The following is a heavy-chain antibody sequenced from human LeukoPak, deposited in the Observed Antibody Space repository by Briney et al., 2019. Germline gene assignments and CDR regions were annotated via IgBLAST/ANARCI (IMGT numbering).Heavy chain of an antibody. V-gene: IGHV3-23*01. D-gene: IGHD4-17*01. CDR3: AKGPLGDVDY. J-gene: IGHJ4*02. CDR2: ISDSGGST. CDR1: GFTFTNYV. Sequence: GGSLRLSCAASGFTFTNYVMSWVRQAPGKGLEWVSGISDSGGSTYYADSVKGRFTISRDNSKNTLYLQMNSLRAEDTAVYYCAKGPLGDVDYWGQGTLVIVSS.